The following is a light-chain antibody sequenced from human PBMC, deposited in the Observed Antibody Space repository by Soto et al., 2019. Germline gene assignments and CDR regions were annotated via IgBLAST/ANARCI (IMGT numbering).Light chain of an antibody. CDR3: SSYSSTTRYA. Sequence: LRQPPSVTVSLSQVVTSSYTRTSSDVGKYDRVSWYQPPPGTAPKLIIYEVTNRPSGVPARFSGSKSGNTASLTISGLQAEDKAEYYFSSYSSTTRYAFVAGTEATVL. CDR1: SSDVGKYDR. V-gene: IGLV2-18*02. CDR2: EVT. J-gene: IGLJ1*01.